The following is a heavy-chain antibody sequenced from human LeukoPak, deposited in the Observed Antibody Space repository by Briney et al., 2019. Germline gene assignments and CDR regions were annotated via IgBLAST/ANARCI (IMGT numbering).Heavy chain of an antibody. D-gene: IGHD3-22*01. CDR1: GFTFNTYW. V-gene: IGHV3-7*01. Sequence: GGSLRLSCAVSGFTFNTYWMSWVRQAPGKGLEWVANIKEDGSEKHYGDSVRGRFTISRDNAKNSLHLRMNSLRAEDTALYFCARDTYDSSGYHFYYMDVWGKGTTVTVSS. CDR2: IKEDGSEK. CDR3: ARDTYDSSGYHFYYMDV. J-gene: IGHJ6*03.